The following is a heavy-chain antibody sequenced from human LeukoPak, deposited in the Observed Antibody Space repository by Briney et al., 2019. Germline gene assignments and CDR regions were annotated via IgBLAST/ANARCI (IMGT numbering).Heavy chain of an antibody. CDR3: ARAAMSGGDY. CDR2: IIPMFGPA. D-gene: IGHD6-25*01. V-gene: IGHV1-69*05. J-gene: IGHJ4*02. Sequence: SVKVSCKASGGTFSNYAISWVRQAPGQGLEWMGGIIPMFGPASSAQKFQGRVTITTDDSTSTVYMELSSLTSEDTAVYYCARAAMSGGDYWGQGTLVTVSS. CDR1: GGTFSNYA.